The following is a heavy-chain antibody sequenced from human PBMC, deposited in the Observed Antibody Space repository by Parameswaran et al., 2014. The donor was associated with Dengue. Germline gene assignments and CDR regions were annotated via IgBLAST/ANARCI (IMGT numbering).Heavy chain of an antibody. Sequence: WVRQAPGQGLEWMGGIIPIFGTANYAQKFQGRVTITADESTSTAYMELSSLRSEDTAVYYCASGYSYGYGITAAFDYWGRGTLVTVSS. CDR2: IIPIFGTA. V-gene: IGHV1-69*01. J-gene: IGHJ4*02. D-gene: IGHD5-18*01. CDR3: ASGYSYGYGITAAFDY.